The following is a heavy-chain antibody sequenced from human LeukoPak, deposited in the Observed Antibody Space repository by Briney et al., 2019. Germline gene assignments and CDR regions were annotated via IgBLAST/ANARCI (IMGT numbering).Heavy chain of an antibody. V-gene: IGHV3-13*01. D-gene: IGHD6-13*01. J-gene: IGHJ3*02. CDR2: IGTAGDT. CDR1: GFTFSSYD. CDR3: ARGNTQQLFQDAFDI. Sequence: PGGSLRLSCAASGFTFSSYDMHWVRQATGKGLEWVSAIGTAGDTYYPGSVKGRFTISRENAKNSLYLQMNSLRAGDTAVYYCARGNTQQLFQDAFDIWGQGTMVTVSS.